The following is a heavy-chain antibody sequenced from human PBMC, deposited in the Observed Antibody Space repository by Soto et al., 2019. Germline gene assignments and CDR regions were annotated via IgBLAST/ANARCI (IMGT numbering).Heavy chain of an antibody. CDR1: GYTFTSYG. V-gene: IGHV1-18*01. J-gene: IGHJ6*03. Sequence: GASVKVSCKASGYTFTSYGISWVRQAPGQGLEWMGWISAYNGNTNYAQKLQGKVTMTTDTSTSTANMKLRSLRSDDTAVYYCARGAYYDFWSGYYTSYYYYMDVWGKGTTVTVSS. CDR2: ISAYNGNT. D-gene: IGHD3-3*01. CDR3: ARGAYYDFWSGYYTSYYYYMDV.